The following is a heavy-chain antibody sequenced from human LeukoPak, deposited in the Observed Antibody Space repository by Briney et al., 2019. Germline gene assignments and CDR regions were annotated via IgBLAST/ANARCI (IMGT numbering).Heavy chain of an antibody. J-gene: IGHJ4*02. D-gene: IGHD2-21*01. CDR2: IYENGGTT. CDR1: GFTFRSHA. Sequence: GGSLRLSCVGSGFTFRSHAMSWVRQAPEKGLEFVSGIYENGGTTYYADSVKGRLSISRDNSKNTLYLQMDSLRGEDTAVYYCAKDFRIGYSAHFDYWGQGALVTVSS. CDR3: AKDFRIGYSAHFDY. V-gene: IGHV3-23*01.